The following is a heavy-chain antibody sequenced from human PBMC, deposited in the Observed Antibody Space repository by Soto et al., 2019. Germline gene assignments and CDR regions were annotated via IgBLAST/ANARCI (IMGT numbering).Heavy chain of an antibody. CDR2: IWYDGSNK. D-gene: IGHD2-8*01. CDR1: GFTFSSYG. V-gene: IGHV3-33*01. Sequence: PGGSLRLSCAASGFTFSSYGMHWVRQAPGKGLEWVAVIWYDGSNKYYADSVKGRFTISRDNSKNTLYLQMNSLRAEDTAVYYCARDTRVLYLTNWFDPWGQGTLVTVSS. J-gene: IGHJ5*02. CDR3: ARDTRVLYLTNWFDP.